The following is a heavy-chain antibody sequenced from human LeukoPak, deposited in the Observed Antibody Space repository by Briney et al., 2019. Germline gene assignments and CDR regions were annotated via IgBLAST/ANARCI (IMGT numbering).Heavy chain of an antibody. Sequence: PGGSLRLSCVASGFNFDDYVMHWVRQAPGKGLEWVSGICWYSGSRGYADSVKGRFTIPRDNAKNSLYLQMNSLRAEDTALYFCAKSIGGSGGYYNSYFDDWGQGTLVTVSS. CDR1: GFNFDDYV. D-gene: IGHD3-10*01. CDR2: ICWYSGSR. V-gene: IGHV3-9*01. J-gene: IGHJ4*02. CDR3: AKSIGGSGGYYNSYFDD.